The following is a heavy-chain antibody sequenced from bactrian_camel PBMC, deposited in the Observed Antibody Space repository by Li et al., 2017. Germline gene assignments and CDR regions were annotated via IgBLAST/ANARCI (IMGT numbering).Heavy chain of an antibody. CDR2: ITARDRA. Sequence: QVQLVESGGGSVQAGEILRLSCTASGFTFGYADRYWYRQAPGRECEMVSMITARDRALYADSVRGRFTVSQCSTKNILYLQMDDLKPEDTGVYYCAADLVLASLRISNPCTLSQGTQVTVS. V-gene: IGHV3S63*01. D-gene: IGHD5*01. J-gene: IGHJ4*01. CDR1: GFTFGYAD.